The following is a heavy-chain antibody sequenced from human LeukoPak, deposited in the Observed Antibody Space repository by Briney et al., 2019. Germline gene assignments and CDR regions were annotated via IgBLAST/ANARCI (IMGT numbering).Heavy chain of an antibody. CDR2: INHSGST. D-gene: IGHD3-9*01. J-gene: IGHJ5*02. CDR1: GGSFSGYY. CDR3: ARELTGDLFDP. V-gene: IGHV4-34*01. Sequence: SETLSLTCAVYGGSFSGYYWSWIRQPPGKGLEWIGEINHSGSTNYNPSLKSRVTISVDTSKNQFSLKLSSVTAADTAVYYCARELTGDLFDPWGQGTLVTVSS.